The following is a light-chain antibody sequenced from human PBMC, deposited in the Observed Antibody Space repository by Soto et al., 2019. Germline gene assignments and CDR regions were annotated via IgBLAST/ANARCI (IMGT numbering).Light chain of an antibody. J-gene: IGKJ1*01. CDR2: DAS. CDR3: QQRANWPVT. Sequence: EIVLTQSPDTLSLSPGERATLSCRASQNVSSYFAWYQQKPGHTPRLLIYDASHRATGIPARFSGSGSGTDFTLTISSLEAGDFAIYYCQQRANWPVTFGQGTRVDIK. V-gene: IGKV3-11*01. CDR1: QNVSSY.